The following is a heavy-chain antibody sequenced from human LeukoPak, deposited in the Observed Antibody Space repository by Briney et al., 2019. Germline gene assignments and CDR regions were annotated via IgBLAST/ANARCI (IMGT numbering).Heavy chain of an antibody. J-gene: IGHJ4*02. V-gene: IGHV3-48*03. CDR2: ISDSGETT. CDR1: GFNFSNYE. CDR3: ARDTSIVGVTGAGFDY. D-gene: IGHD1-26*01. Sequence: QSGGSLRLSCGASGFNFSNYEMNWVRQAPGKGLEWTSYISDSGETTYYADSVKGRFTISRDNAKNSVFLQIDSLRAEDTAVYYCARDTSIVGVTGAGFDYWGQGSLVTVSS.